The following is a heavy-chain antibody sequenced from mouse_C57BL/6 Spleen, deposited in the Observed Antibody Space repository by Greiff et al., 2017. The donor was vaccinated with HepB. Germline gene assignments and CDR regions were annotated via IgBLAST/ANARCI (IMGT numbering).Heavy chain of an antibody. CDR1: GFTFSDYG. D-gene: IGHD2-4*01. V-gene: IGHV5-17*01. Sequence: EVKLVESGGGLVKPGGSLKLSCAASGFTFSDYGMHWVRQAPEKGLEWVAYISSGSSTIYYADTVKGRFTISRDNAKNTLFLQMTSLRSEDTAMYYCATIYYDYEGLYYYAMDYWGQGTSVTVSS. J-gene: IGHJ4*01. CDR2: ISSGSSTI. CDR3: ATIYYDYEGLYYYAMDY.